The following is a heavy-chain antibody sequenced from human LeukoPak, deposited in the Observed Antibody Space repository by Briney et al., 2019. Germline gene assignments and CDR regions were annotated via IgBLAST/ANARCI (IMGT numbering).Heavy chain of an antibody. D-gene: IGHD3-10*01. V-gene: IGHV3-33*08. CDR3: ARDRGHYNSGSILDY. CDR1: GFTFRTHD. CDR2: TWYDGNKR. J-gene: IGHJ4*02. Sequence: GGSLRLSCAASGFTFRTHDMHWVRQAPGKGLEWVAVTWYDGNKRYHAESVKGRFTISRDNSKNTLYLQMNSLRVEDTAVYYCARDRGHYNSGSILDYWGQGTQVTVSS.